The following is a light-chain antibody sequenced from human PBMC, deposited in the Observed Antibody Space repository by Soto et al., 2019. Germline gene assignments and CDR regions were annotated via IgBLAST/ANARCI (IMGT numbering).Light chain of an antibody. CDR2: GNS. Sequence: QSVLTQPPSVSGAPGQRVTISCTGSSSNIGAGYDVHWYQQLPGTDPKLLIYGNSNRPSGVPDRFSGSKSGTSASLAITGLQAEDEADYDCQYYDSSLSGYVVFGGGTKLTVL. CDR3: QYYDSSLSGYVV. J-gene: IGLJ2*01. V-gene: IGLV1-40*01. CDR1: SSNIGAGYD.